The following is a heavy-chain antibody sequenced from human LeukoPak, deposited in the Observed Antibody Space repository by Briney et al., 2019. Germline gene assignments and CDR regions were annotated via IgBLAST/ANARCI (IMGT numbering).Heavy chain of an antibody. J-gene: IGHJ4*02. CDR1: GGSISSSSYY. Sequence: SETLSLTCTVSGGSISSSSYYWSWIRQPAGKGLEWIGRIYTSGSTNYNPSLKSRVTISVDTSKNQFSLKLSSVTAADTAVYYCARDGAAAGVDYWGQGTLVTVSS. V-gene: IGHV4-61*02. CDR2: IYTSGST. CDR3: ARDGAAAGVDY. D-gene: IGHD6-13*01.